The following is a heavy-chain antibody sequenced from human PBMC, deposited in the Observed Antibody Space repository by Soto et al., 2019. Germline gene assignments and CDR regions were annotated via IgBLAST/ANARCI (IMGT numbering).Heavy chain of an antibody. CDR2: ISGSGGST. J-gene: IGHJ4*02. V-gene: IGHV3-23*01. CDR3: AKGGTYYDILTGYSLFDY. Sequence: GGSLRLSCAASGFIFTTYTMNWARQVPGKGLEWVSAISGSGGSTYYADSVKGRFTISRDNSKNTLYLQMNSLRAEDTAVYYCAKGGTYYDILTGYSLFDYWGQGTLVTVSS. D-gene: IGHD3-9*01. CDR1: GFIFTTYT.